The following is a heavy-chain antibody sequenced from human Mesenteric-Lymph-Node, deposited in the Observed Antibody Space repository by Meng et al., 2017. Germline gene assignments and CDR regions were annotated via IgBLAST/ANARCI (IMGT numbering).Heavy chain of an antibody. Sequence: QVQLQQWGGGRLKQSETRSRTCAVHGGSVSGYYWSWIRQPPGKGLEWIGEINHSGSTNYNPSLKSRVTISVDTSKNQFSLKLSSVTAADTAVYYCARGGGNSWYIDYWGQGTLVTVSS. CDR2: INHSGST. CDR1: GGSVSGYY. D-gene: IGHD6-13*01. J-gene: IGHJ4*02. V-gene: IGHV4-34*01. CDR3: ARGGGNSWYIDY.